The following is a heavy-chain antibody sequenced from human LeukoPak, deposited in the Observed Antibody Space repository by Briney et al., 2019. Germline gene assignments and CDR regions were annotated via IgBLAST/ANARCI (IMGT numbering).Heavy chain of an antibody. CDR3: AKDTSTRWYSSTPLPGDY. CDR1: GFTFSSYA. J-gene: IGHJ4*02. CDR2: ITGGGGNT. D-gene: IGHD6-13*01. V-gene: IGHV3-23*01. Sequence: PGRSLRLSCAASGFTFSSYAMSWVRQAPGKGLEWVSGITGGGGNTYCADSVKGRFTISRDNSKNTLYLQMSSLRAEDTAIYYCAKDTSTRWYSSTPLPGDYWGQGTLVTVSS.